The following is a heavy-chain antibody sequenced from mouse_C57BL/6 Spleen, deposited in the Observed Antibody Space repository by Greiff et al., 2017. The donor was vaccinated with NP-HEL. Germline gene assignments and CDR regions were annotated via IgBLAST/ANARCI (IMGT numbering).Heavy chain of an antibody. CDR1: GYTFTDYE. J-gene: IGHJ2*01. CDR2: IDPETGGT. V-gene: IGHV1-15*01. Sequence: QVHVKQSGAELVRPGASVTLSCKASGYTFTDYEMHWVKQTPVHGLEWIGAIDPETGGTAYNQKFKGKAILTADKSSSTAYMELRSLTSEDSAVYYCTREGYSKYYFDYWGQGTTLTVSS. D-gene: IGHD2-5*01. CDR3: TREGYSKYYFDY.